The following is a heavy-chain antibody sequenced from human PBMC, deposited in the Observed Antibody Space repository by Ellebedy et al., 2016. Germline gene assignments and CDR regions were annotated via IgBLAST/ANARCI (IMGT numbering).Heavy chain of an antibody. CDR1: GFTFSSYG. CDR2: ISYDGSNK. CDR3: ASSVAGIRLRGY. Sequence: GESLKISXAASGFTFSSYGMHWVRQAPGKGLEWVAVISYDGSNKYYADSVKGRFTISRDNSKNTLYLQMNSLRAEDTAVYYCASSVAGIRLRGYWGQGTLVTVSS. D-gene: IGHD6-19*01. J-gene: IGHJ4*02. V-gene: IGHV3-30*03.